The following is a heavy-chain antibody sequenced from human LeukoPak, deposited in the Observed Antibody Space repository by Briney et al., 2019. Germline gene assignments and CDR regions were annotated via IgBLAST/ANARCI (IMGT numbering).Heavy chain of an antibody. V-gene: IGHV3-7*01. J-gene: IGHJ4*02. D-gene: IGHD4-23*01. CDR1: GFTFSSYW. CDR2: TKQDGSEK. Sequence: PGGSLRLSCAASGFTFSSYWMSWVRQAPGKGLEWVANTKQDGSEKYSVDSVKGRFTISRDNAKNSLYLQMNSLRAEDTAVYYCAREGQSPGYGGKPGDDWGQGTLVIVSS. CDR3: AREGQSPGYGGKPGDD.